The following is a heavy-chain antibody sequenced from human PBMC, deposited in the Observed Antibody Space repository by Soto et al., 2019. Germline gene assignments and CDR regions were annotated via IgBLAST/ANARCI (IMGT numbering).Heavy chain of an antibody. CDR3: ARRTVGWSFDL. CDR1: GFTFSIYA. Sequence: EVPLLESGGGLVQPGGSLRLSCAASGFTFSIYAMNWVRQAPGKGLEWVSVISGSGGSTYYADSVKGRFTISRDNSKNTLYLQMNSLRAEDTAVYYCARRTVGWSFDLWGRGTLVTVSS. J-gene: IGHJ2*01. V-gene: IGHV3-23*01. D-gene: IGHD4-17*01. CDR2: ISGSGGST.